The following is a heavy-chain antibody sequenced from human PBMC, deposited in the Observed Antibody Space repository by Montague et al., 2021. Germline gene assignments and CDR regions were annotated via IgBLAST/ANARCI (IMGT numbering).Heavy chain of an antibody. V-gene: IGHV4-39*01. CDR1: GGSISSSPFY. D-gene: IGHD3-10*01. CDR3: ARAGPRTYGGDSLDY. Sequence: SETLSLTCTVSGGSISSSPFYLGWIRQSPGKGLEWIGCNYYSGYTYYNPSLKSRVSLSIDTSKNQFSLKMNSVTAADTAVYYCARAGPRTYGGDSLDYWGQRALVSVAS. CDR2: NYYSGYT. J-gene: IGHJ4*02.